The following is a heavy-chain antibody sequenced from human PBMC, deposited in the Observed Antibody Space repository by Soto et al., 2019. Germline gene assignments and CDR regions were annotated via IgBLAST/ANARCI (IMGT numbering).Heavy chain of an antibody. J-gene: IGHJ5*02. D-gene: IGHD2-2*01. V-gene: IGHV4-59*08. CDR1: GGSISSYD. Sequence: PSETLSLTCTVSGGSISSYDWSWIRQPPGKGLEWIGYIYYSGSTNYNPSLKSRVTISVDTSKNQFSLKLSSVTAADTAVYYCARPRDCSSTSCYGALDPWGQGTPLTVSS. CDR3: ARPRDCSSTSCYGALDP. CDR2: IYYSGST.